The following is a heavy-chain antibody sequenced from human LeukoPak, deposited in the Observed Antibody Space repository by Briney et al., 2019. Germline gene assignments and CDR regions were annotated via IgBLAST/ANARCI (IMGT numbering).Heavy chain of an antibody. CDR3: AKGIYSSGWSYFDY. J-gene: IGHJ4*01. CDR1: GFTFSNSA. V-gene: IGHV3-23*01. CDR2: LSGSGITT. Sequence: GGSLRLSCAASGFTFSNSAMSWVRQAPGKGLEWVSTLSGSGITTYYADSVKGRFSISRDNSKNTLYLQMNSLRAEDTAVYYCAKGIYSSGWSYFDYWGHGTLVTVSS. D-gene: IGHD6-19*01.